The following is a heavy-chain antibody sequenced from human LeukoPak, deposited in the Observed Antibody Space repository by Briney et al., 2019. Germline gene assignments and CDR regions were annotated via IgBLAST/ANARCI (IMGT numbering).Heavy chain of an antibody. D-gene: IGHD6-13*01. V-gene: IGHV4-4*02. CDR2: IYHSGST. CDR1: GGSISSSNW. Sequence: PSETLSLTCAVSGGSISSSNWWSWVRQPPGKGLEWIGEIYHSGSTNYNRSLKRRVTISVDKAKKQFYRKVSSVAAADTAVYYCARYSSSWYRRWFDPWGQGTLVTVSS. CDR3: ARYSSSWYRRWFDP. J-gene: IGHJ5*02.